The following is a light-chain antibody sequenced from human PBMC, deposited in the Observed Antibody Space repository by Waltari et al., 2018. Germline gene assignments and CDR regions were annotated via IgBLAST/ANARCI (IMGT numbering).Light chain of an antibody. CDR2: RNN. CDR3: SAWDSSLSHVV. J-gene: IGLJ2*01. CDR1: SNNVGNQG. V-gene: IGLV10-54*01. Sequence: QAGLTQPPSVSKGLRQTATLTCTGNSNNVGNQGAAWLQQHQGHPPKLLSYRNNNRPSGISERLSAYRSGNTDSLTITGLQPEDEADYYCSAWDSSLSHVVFGGGTKLTVL.